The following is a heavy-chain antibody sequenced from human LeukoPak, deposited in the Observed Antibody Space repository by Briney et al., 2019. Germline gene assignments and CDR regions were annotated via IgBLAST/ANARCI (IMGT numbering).Heavy chain of an antibody. CDR3: ARDPLDSSGYFVPFDY. D-gene: IGHD3-22*01. J-gene: IGHJ4*02. CDR1: GCTFSSYY. CDR2: INPSDIST. Sequence: ASVKVSCKASGCTFSSYYMHWVRQAPGQGLEWMGIINPSDISTSYAQKFQGRVTMTRDMSTSTVYMELSSLRSEDTAVYYCARDPLDSSGYFVPFDYWGQGTLVTVSS. V-gene: IGHV1-46*01.